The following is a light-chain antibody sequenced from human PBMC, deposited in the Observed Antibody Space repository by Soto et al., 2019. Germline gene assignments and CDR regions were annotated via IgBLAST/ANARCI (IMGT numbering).Light chain of an antibody. CDR1: NNDVGGYNY. CDR2: DVS. J-gene: IGLJ1*01. Sequence: HSELTQAASGFGAPGQSITISCPGNNNDVGGYNYVSWYQQHPGKAPKLMIYDVSNRPSGVSNRFSGSKSGNTASLTISGLQAEDEAYYYCNSYTSSSPPSVLGTGTKV. CDR3: NSYTSSSPPSV. V-gene: IGLV2-14*01.